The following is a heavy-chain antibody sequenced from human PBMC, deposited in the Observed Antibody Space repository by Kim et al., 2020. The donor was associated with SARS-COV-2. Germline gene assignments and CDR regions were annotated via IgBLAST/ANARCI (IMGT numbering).Heavy chain of an antibody. J-gene: IGHJ6*02. CDR2: ISWNSGSI. Sequence: GGSLRLSCAASGFTFDDYAMHWVRQAPGKGLEWVSGISWNSGSIGYADSVKGRFTISRDNAKNSLYLQMNSLRAEDTALYYCAKDIQDSSSWDGGYYYYYGMDVWGQGTTVTVSS. CDR3: AKDIQDSSSWDGGYYYYYGMDV. D-gene: IGHD6-13*01. V-gene: IGHV3-9*01. CDR1: GFTFDDYA.